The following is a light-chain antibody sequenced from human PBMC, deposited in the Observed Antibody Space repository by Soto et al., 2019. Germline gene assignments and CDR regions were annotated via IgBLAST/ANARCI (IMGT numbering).Light chain of an antibody. CDR3: QQYNSYPT. J-gene: IGKJ3*01. CDR1: QSISSW. Sequence: DIQMTQSPSTLSASVGDRVTITCRASQSISSWLAWYQQKPGKAPKLLIYKASSLESGVPSRFSGSGSGTEFTLTISSLQPDDFATYYCQQYNSYPTFVPGTKVDIK. CDR2: KAS. V-gene: IGKV1-5*03.